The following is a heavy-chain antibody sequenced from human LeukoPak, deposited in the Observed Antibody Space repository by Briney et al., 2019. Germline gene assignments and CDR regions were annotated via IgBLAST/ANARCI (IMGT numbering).Heavy chain of an antibody. CDR2: INPNSGGT. J-gene: IGHJ4*02. Sequence: RASVKVSCKASGYTFTGYYMHWVRQAPGQGLEWMGWINPNSGGTNYAQKFQGRVTMTRDTSISTAYMELSRLRSDDTAVYYCAALGSQLWGLFDYWGQGTLVTVSS. D-gene: IGHD5-18*01. V-gene: IGHV1-2*02. CDR1: GYTFTGYY. CDR3: AALGSQLWGLFDY.